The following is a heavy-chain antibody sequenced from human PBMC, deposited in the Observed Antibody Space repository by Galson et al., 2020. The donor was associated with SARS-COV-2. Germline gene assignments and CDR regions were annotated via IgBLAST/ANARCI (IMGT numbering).Heavy chain of an antibody. CDR2: INHSGST. V-gene: IGHV4-34*01. J-gene: IGHJ4*02. CDR1: GGSFSGYY. D-gene: IGHD4-17*01. CDR3: ARLEHGNYWGDS. Sequence: SQASETLSLTCAVYGGSFSGYYSSWIRQPPGKGLEWIGEINHSGSTNYNPSFKSRVTMSIDTSKNQFSLKLSSVTAADTAVYYCARLEHGNYWGDSWGRGTLVTVSS.